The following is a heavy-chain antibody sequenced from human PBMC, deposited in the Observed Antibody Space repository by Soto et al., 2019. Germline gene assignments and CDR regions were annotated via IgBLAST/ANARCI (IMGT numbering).Heavy chain of an antibody. Sequence: GESLKISCKGSGYSFSTYWIGWVRQMPGKGLEWMGIVFPGDSDTIYSPSFQGHVTISADRSINTAYLQWSSLKASDTAMYYCARHDRSGYTSDDHAFDIWGQRTMVTFSS. CDR3: ARHDRSGYTSDDHAFDI. CDR1: GYSFSTYW. J-gene: IGHJ3*02. CDR2: VFPGDSDT. D-gene: IGHD5-18*01. V-gene: IGHV5-51*01.